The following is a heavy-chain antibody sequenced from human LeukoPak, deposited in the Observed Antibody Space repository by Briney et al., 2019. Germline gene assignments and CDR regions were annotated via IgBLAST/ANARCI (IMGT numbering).Heavy chain of an antibody. J-gene: IGHJ4*02. V-gene: IGHV1-69*13. CDR1: GYTFTSYG. Sequence: ASVKVSCKASGYTFTSYGINWVRQAPGQGLEWMGGIIPIFGTANYAQKFQGRVTITADESTSTAYMELSSLRSEDTAVYYCARVPYCSGGSCLLRGYYFDYWGQGTLVTVSS. D-gene: IGHD2-15*01. CDR2: IIPIFGTA. CDR3: ARVPYCSGGSCLLRGYYFDY.